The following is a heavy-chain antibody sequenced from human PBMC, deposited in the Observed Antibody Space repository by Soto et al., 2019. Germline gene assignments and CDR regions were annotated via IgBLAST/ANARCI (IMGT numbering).Heavy chain of an antibody. J-gene: IGHJ4*02. CDR1: GGSISTYY. CDR3: AREGGESSDGLYYFDS. D-gene: IGHD3-16*01. V-gene: IGHV4-4*07. Sequence: PSETLSLTCTVSGGSISTYYWSWIRQSAGKGLEWIGRIYPSGSTNYNPSLKGRVTMLVDTSKNQFSLKLNSVTAADTAVYFCAREGGESSDGLYYFDSWGQGSLVTVSS. CDR2: IYPSGST.